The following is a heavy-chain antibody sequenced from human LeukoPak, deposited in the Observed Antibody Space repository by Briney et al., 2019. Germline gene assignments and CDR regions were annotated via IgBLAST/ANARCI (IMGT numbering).Heavy chain of an antibody. J-gene: IGHJ4*02. CDR2: IHYSGST. CDR1: GGSISSYY. D-gene: IGHD4/OR15-4a*01. CDR3: AREGALAHAVDY. Sequence: PSETLSLTCTVSGGSISSYYWSWIRQPPGKGLEWIGYIHYSGSTNYNPSLKSRVTISVDTSKNQFSLKLSSVTAADTAVYYCAREGALAHAVDYWGQGTLVTVSS. V-gene: IGHV4-59*01.